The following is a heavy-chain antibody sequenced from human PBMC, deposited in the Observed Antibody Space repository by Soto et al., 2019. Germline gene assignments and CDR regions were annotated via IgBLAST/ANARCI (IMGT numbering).Heavy chain of an antibody. CDR2: ISYSGST. Sequence: KPSETLSLTCTVSGGSISSYYWSWIRQPPGKGLEWIGYISYSGSTNYNPSLKSRVTISVDTSKNQFSLKLSSVTAADTAVYYCARAVGGPTDYWGQGTLVTVS. CDR3: ARAVGGPTDY. D-gene: IGHD1-26*01. J-gene: IGHJ4*02. V-gene: IGHV4-59*01. CDR1: GGSISSYY.